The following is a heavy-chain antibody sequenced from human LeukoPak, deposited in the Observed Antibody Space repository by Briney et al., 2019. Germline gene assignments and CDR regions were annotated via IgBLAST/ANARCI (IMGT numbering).Heavy chain of an antibody. CDR3: ARYKLYHGAFDI. D-gene: IGHD2-8*01. J-gene: IGHJ3*02. CDR1: GFTFSSYW. V-gene: IGHV3-7*01. Sequence: PGGSLRLSCAASGFTFSSYWVSWVRQAPGKELEWVATIKDDGSQKYYVDSVKGRFTISRDNAKNSLYLQMNSLKAEDTAVYYCARYKLYHGAFDIWGQGTMVTVSS. CDR2: IKDDGSQK.